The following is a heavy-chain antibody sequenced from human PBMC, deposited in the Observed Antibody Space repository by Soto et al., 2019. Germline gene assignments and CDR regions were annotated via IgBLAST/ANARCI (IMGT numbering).Heavy chain of an antibody. CDR2: IYWDDDK. J-gene: IGHJ5*02. CDR1: GFSLSTSGVG. D-gene: IGHD3-10*01. V-gene: IGHV2-5*02. Sequence: SGPTLVNPTQTLTLTCTFSGFSLSTSGVGVGWIRQPPGKALEWLALIYWDDDKRYSPSLKSRLTITKDTSKNQVVLTMTNMDPVDTAAYYCAHASETGTYYYGSGSYTFDPWGQGTLVTVSS. CDR3: AHASETGTYYYGSGSYTFDP.